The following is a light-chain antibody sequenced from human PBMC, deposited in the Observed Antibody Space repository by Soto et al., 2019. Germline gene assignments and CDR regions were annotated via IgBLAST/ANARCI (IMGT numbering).Light chain of an antibody. J-gene: IGKJ3*01. CDR3: QQYGGSFRV. Sequence: EIVLTQSPGTLSLSPGERATLSCRASQSVSSSYLAWYQQKPGQAPRLLIYGASSRATGIPDRFSGSGSGTDFTLTISGLEPEDFAVYYCQQYGGSFRVFGPGTKVDI. CDR1: QSVSSSY. V-gene: IGKV3-20*01. CDR2: GAS.